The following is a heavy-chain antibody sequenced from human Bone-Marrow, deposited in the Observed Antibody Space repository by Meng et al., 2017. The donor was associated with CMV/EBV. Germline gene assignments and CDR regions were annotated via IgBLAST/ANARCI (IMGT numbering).Heavy chain of an antibody. D-gene: IGHD5-18*01. CDR2: IIPILGIA. Sequence: SVKVSCKASGGTFSSYAISWVRQAPGQGLEWMGGIIPILGIANYAQKFQGRVTITADKSTSTAYMELSSLRAEDTAVYYCARVRDSMVMYYYYGMDVWGPGITVNVSS. CDR1: GGTFSSYA. J-gene: IGHJ6*02. V-gene: IGHV1-69*10. CDR3: ARVRDSMVMYYYYGMDV.